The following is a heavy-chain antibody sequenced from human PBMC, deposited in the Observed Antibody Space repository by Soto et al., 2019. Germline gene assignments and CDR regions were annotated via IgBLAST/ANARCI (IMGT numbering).Heavy chain of an antibody. CDR3: ARDVGYSGYDNYNWFDP. Sequence: QVQLQESGPGLVKPSETLSLTCTVSGGSISSYYWSWIRQPPGKGLEWIGYIYYSGSTNYNPSLKSRVTISVDTSKNQFSLKLSSVTAADTAMYYCARDVGYSGYDNYNWFDPWGQGTLVTVSS. V-gene: IGHV4-59*01. CDR2: IYYSGST. D-gene: IGHD5-12*01. CDR1: GGSISSYY. J-gene: IGHJ5*02.